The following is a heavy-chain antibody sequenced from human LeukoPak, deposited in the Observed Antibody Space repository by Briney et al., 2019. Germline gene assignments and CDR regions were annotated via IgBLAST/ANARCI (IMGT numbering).Heavy chain of an antibody. V-gene: IGHV3-21*04. D-gene: IGHD5-24*01. J-gene: IGHJ4*02. CDR3: AKGGSVWLQLRNDY. Sequence: GGSLRLSCAASEFTFSSYTINWVRQAPGKGLEWVSSISSTSTYISYADSVKGRFTISRDNSKNSLYLQMNSLRTEDTALYYCAKGGSVWLQLRNDYWGQGTLVTVSS. CDR1: EFTFSSYT. CDR2: ISSTSTYI.